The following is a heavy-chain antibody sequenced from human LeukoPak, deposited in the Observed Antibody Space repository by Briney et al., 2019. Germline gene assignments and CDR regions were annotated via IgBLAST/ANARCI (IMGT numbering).Heavy chain of an antibody. CDR2: IYPGDSDT. Sequence: RGESLKISCKGSGYSFTSYWIGWVRQMPGKGLEWMGIIYPGDSDTRYSPSFQGQVTISADKSISTAYLQWSSLKASDTAMYYYARASNYYDSSGYRSFDPWGQGTLVTVSS. J-gene: IGHJ5*02. CDR1: GYSFTSYW. D-gene: IGHD3-22*01. V-gene: IGHV5-51*01. CDR3: ARASNYYDSSGYRSFDP.